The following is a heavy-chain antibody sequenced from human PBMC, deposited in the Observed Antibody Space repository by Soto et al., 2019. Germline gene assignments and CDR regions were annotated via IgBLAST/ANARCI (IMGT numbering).Heavy chain of an antibody. CDR3: ARGEQYSGRIFDY. V-gene: IGHV6-1*01. D-gene: IGHD1-26*01. Sequence: PSQTLSLTCAITGDSVSSNSAGWSWVRQSPSRGLEWLGRTYYRSKWYYEYAVSVRGRITINPDTSKNQYSLQLDSVTPEDTAVYFCARGEQYSGRIFDYWGQGTLVTVSS. CDR1: GDSVSSNSAG. J-gene: IGHJ4*01. CDR2: TYYRSKWYY.